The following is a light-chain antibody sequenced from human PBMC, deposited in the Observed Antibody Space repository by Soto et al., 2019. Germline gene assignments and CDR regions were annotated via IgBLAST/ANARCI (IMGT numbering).Light chain of an antibody. V-gene: IGLV2-14*01. Sequence: QSALTQPASVSLSPGQSITISCTGTSSDVGGYNYVSWYQQHPGKAPKLMIYEVNNRPSGVSNRFSGSKSGNTASLTISGLQADDEADYYCSSYTSSSPYVFGTGTKVTVL. CDR3: SSYTSSSPYV. J-gene: IGLJ1*01. CDR2: EVN. CDR1: SSDVGGYNY.